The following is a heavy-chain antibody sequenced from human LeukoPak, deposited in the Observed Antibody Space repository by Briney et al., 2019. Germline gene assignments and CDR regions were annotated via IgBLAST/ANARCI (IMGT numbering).Heavy chain of an antibody. J-gene: IGHJ4*02. V-gene: IGHV4-59*01. D-gene: IGHD3-3*01. CDR1: GGSLSSSF. CDR2: IYYTGNT. CDR3: AKVHDFWSGYSLDY. Sequence: SETLSLTCTVSGGSLSSSFWSWIRQPPGKGLEWIGYIYYTGNTNYNPSLKSRVTISVDTSKNQFSLEMTSVTAADTAVYYCAKVHDFWSGYSLDYWGQGSLVTASS.